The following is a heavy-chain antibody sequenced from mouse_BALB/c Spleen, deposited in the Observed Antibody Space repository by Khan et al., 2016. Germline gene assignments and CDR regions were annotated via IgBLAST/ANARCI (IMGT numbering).Heavy chain of an antibody. CDR2: ILPGNANS. J-gene: IGHJ4*01. CDR1: GYTFSNYW. Sequence: VQLQESGAELMKPGASVKISCKATGYTFSNYWIEWVKQRPGHGLEWIGDILPGNANSNYNENLKGKATLTADTSSNTAYMQRSSLTSEDSAVYYCARAWYSMDYWGQGTSFTVSS. V-gene: IGHV1-9*01. CDR3: ARAWYSMDY.